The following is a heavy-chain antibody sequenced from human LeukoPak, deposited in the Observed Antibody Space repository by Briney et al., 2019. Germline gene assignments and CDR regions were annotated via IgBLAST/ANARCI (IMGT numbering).Heavy chain of an antibody. V-gene: IGHV1-18*01. CDR2: ISAYNGNT. D-gene: IGHD6-13*01. CDR3: AREMWSGYSSSWYVVY. J-gene: IGHJ4*02. CDR1: GYTFTSYG. Sequence: GASVKVSCKASGYTFTSYGISWVRQAPGLGLEWMGWISAYNGNTNYAQKLQGRVTMTTDTSTSTAYMELRSLRSDDTAVYYCAREMWSGYSSSWYVVYWGQGTLVTVSS.